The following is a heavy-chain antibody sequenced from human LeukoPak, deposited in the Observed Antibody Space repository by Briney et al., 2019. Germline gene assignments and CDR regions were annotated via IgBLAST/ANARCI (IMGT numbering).Heavy chain of an antibody. J-gene: IGHJ6*02. CDR3: ARDGSYPTALYYYYGMDV. V-gene: IGHV1-69*13. CDR2: IIPIFGTA. D-gene: IGHD1-26*01. CDR1: GGTFSSYA. Sequence: SVKVSCKASGGTFSSYAISWVRQAPGQGLEWMGGIIPIFGTANYAQKFQGRVTITADESTSTAYMELSSLRSEDTAVYYCARDGSYPTALYYYYGMDVWGQGTTVTVSS.